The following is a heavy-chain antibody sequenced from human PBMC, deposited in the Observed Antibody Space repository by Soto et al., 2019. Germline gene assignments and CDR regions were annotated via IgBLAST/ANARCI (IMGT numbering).Heavy chain of an antibody. CDR3: ARVVLWFGESDFDY. CDR1: GGSISSGDYY. Sequence: PSETLSLTCTVSGGSISSGDYYWSWIRQPPGKGLEWIGYIYYSGSTYYNPSLKSRVTISVDTSKNQFSLKLSSVTAADTAVYYCARVVLWFGESDFDYWGQGTLVTVSS. J-gene: IGHJ4*02. D-gene: IGHD3-10*01. V-gene: IGHV4-30-4*01. CDR2: IYYSGST.